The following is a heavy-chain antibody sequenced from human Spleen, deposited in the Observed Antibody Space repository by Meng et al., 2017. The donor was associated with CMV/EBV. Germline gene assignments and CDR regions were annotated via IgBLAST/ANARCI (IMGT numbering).Heavy chain of an antibody. CDR2: IYYSGRT. CDR3: ARAWDDIVVVPAAIPGYWYFDL. D-gene: IGHD2-2*01. Sequence: SETLSLTCTVSGGSITSYYWSWIRQPPGKGLEWIGYIYYSGRTNYNTSLKTRVTISVDTSKDQFSLKLNSVTAADTAVYYCARAWDDIVVVPAAIPGYWYFDLWGRGTLVTVSS. CDR1: GGSITSYY. J-gene: IGHJ2*01. V-gene: IGHV4-59*01.